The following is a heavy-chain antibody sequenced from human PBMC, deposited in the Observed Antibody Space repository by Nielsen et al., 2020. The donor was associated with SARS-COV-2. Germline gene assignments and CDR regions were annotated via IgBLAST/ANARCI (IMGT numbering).Heavy chain of an antibody. V-gene: IGHV3-30-3*01. D-gene: IGHD4-17*01. J-gene: IGHJ4*02. CDR2: ISYDGSNK. CDR3: ARDPSDGDYAYYLDY. Sequence: WIRQPPGKGLEWVAVISYDGSNKYYADSVKGRFTISRDNSKNTLYLQMNSLRAEDTAVYYCARDPSDGDYAYYLDYWGQGTLVTVS.